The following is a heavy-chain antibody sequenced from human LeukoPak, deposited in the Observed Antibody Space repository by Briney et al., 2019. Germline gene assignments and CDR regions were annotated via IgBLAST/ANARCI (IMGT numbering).Heavy chain of an antibody. CDR3: ATEADCSGTSCLALDH. Sequence: GGALRLSCADSGFTSRSSGMHWVRQAPGKGVEWVARISYDVIETNYADSVEGRFSISRDTSKNTVYLQMNSLRTEDTAVYYCATEADCSGTSCLALDHWGQGTLVIVSS. CDR2: ISYDVIET. D-gene: IGHD2-2*01. V-gene: IGHV3-30*03. J-gene: IGHJ4*02. CDR1: GFTSRSSG.